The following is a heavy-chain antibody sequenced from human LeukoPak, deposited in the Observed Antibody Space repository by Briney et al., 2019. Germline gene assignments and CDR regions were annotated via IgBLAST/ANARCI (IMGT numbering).Heavy chain of an antibody. CDR1: GGTFSSYA. J-gene: IGHJ5*02. V-gene: IGHV1-69*05. CDR2: ISPIFGTA. CDR3: ARGAPPDIVVVPAATLWFDP. D-gene: IGHD2-2*01. Sequence: ASVKVSCKASGGTFSSYAISWVRQAPGQGLEWMGRISPIFGTANYAQKFQGRVTITTDESTSTAYMELSSLRSEDTAVYYCARGAPPDIVVVPAATLWFDPWGQGTLVTVSS.